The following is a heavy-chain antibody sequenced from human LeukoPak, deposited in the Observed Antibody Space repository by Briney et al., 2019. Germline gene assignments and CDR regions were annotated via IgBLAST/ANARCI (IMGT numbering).Heavy chain of an antibody. V-gene: IGHV1-69*13. CDR2: IIPIFGTA. J-gene: IGHJ5*02. CDR3: ARDHRLQLENWFDP. CDR1: GYTFTGYY. Sequence: SVKVSCKASGYTFTGYYMHWVRQAPGQGLEWMGGIIPIFGTAKYAQKFQGRVTITADESTSTAYMELSSLRSDDTAVYFCARDHRLQLENWFDPWGQGTLVTVSS. D-gene: IGHD2-2*01.